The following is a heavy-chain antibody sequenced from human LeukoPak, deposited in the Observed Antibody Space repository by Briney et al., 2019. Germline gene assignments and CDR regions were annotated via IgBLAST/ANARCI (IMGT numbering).Heavy chain of an antibody. CDR3: ARDRDYGFDY. V-gene: IGHV1-46*01. CDR1: GYTFTSFY. CDR2: INPSGGST. D-gene: IGHD4-17*01. Sequence: ASVKVSCKASGYTFTSFYIHWVRQAPGQGLDWMAMINPSGGSTSYAQKFQGRVTVTRDTSTNTVHMELSSLRSEDTAVYHCARDRDYGFDYWGQGTLVTVSS. J-gene: IGHJ4*02.